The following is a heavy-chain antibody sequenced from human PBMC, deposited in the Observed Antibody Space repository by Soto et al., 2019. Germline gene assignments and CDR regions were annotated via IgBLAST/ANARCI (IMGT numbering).Heavy chain of an antibody. V-gene: IGHV3-11*01. J-gene: IGHJ4*02. Sequence: PGGSLRLSCAASGFTFSDYYMSWIRQAPGKGLEWVSYISSSGSTIYYADSVKGRFTSSRDNAKNSLYLQMNSLRAEDAAVYYCARDDYHKSIDYWGQGTLVTVSS. CDR3: ARDDYHKSIDY. D-gene: IGHD4-17*01. CDR1: GFTFSDYY. CDR2: ISSSGSTI.